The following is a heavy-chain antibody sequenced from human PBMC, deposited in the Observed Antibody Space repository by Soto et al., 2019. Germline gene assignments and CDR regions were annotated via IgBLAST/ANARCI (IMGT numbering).Heavy chain of an antibody. J-gene: IGHJ4*02. Sequence: SGGSLRLSCAASGFTFSIYGMHWVRQAPGKGLEWVAVVSYDGSNKYYADSVKGRFTISRDNSKNTLYLQMNSLRAEDTAVYYCAKDTTYSNKPGGAGFDYWGQGTLVTVSS. V-gene: IGHV3-30*18. D-gene: IGHD6-13*01. CDR3: AKDTTYSNKPGGAGFDY. CDR1: GFTFSIYG. CDR2: VSYDGSNK.